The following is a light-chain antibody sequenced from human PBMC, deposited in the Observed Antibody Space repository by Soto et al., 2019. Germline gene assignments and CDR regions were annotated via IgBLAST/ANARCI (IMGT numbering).Light chain of an antibody. J-gene: IGKJ1*01. V-gene: IGKV3-15*01. CDR2: GAS. CDR1: QSVRSN. CDR3: QHYNNWPPWT. Sequence: EIVMTQSPATLSVSPGERATLSCRASQSVRSNLAWYQQKPGQAPRLLIYGASTRATGIPARFSGSGSGTEFTLTISSLQSEDFAVYYCQHYNNWPPWTFGQGTNVEIK.